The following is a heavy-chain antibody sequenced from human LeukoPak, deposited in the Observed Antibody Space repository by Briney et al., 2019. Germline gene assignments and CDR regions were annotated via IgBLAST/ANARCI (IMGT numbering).Heavy chain of an antibody. V-gene: IGHV3-11*01. CDR2: ISDRGDTI. Sequence: KPGGSLRLSCTASGFRFSDYYMSWIRQAPGKGLEWVSYISDRGDTIYYADSVKGRFTISRDNANDLVSLQMNSLRPEDTAVYYCARLKAGNWGPGTLVAVSS. J-gene: IGHJ4*02. CDR1: GFRFSDYY. CDR3: ARLKAGN.